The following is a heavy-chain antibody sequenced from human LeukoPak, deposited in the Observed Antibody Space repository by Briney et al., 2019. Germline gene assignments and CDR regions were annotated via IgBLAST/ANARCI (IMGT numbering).Heavy chain of an antibody. CDR2: ISYGGNNK. CDR1: GFTFSSYA. V-gene: IGHV3-30-3*01. J-gene: IGHJ6*02. Sequence: GRSLRLSCAASGFTFSSYAMHWVRQAPGKGLEWVTVISYGGNNKYYADSVKGRFTISRDNSRNTPYLQMNSLRAEDTAVYYCARGTPSSSGWLYYGMDVWGQGTTVTVSS. CDR3: ARGTPSSSGWLYYGMDV. D-gene: IGHD6-19*01.